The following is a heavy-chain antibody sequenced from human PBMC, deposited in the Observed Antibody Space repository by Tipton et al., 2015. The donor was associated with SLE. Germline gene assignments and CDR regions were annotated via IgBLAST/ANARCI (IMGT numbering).Heavy chain of an antibody. CDR3: ASTPAARRDYYSGMDV. J-gene: IGHJ6*02. D-gene: IGHD2-2*01. Sequence: TLSLTCTVSGGSISSHYWSWIRQPPGKGLEWIGYIYYSGSTNYNPSLKSRVTISVDTSKNQFSLKLSSVTAADTAVYYCASTPAARRDYYSGMDVWAQGPTVPVPS. CDR2: IYYSGST. CDR1: GGSISSHY. V-gene: IGHV4-59*11.